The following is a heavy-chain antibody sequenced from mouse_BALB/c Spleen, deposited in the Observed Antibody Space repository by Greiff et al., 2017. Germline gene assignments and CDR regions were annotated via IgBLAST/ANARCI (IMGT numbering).Heavy chain of an antibody. V-gene: IGHV1-5*01. CDR2: IYPGNSDT. CDR1: GYTFTSYW. CDR3: TRSRYDYYAMDY. Sequence: EVQLQQSGTVLARPGASVKMSCKASGYTFTSYWMHWVKQRPGQGLEWIGAIYPGNSDTSYNQKFKGKAKLTAVTSTSTAYMELSSLTNEDSAVYYCTRSRYDYYAMDYWGQGTSVTGSS. D-gene: IGHD2-14*01. J-gene: IGHJ4*01.